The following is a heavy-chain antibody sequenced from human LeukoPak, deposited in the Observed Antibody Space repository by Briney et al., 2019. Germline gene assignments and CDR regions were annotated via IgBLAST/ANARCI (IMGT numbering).Heavy chain of an antibody. J-gene: IGHJ4*02. CDR1: GFTFSSYA. Sequence: GGSLRLSCAASGFTFSSYAMHWVRQAPGKGLEWVAVISYDGSNKYYADSVKGRFTISRDNSKNTLYLQMNSLRAEDTAVYYCARDRIVVVPAAVFDYWGQGTLVTVSS. D-gene: IGHD2-2*01. CDR2: ISYDGSNK. V-gene: IGHV3-30-3*01. CDR3: ARDRIVVVPAAVFDY.